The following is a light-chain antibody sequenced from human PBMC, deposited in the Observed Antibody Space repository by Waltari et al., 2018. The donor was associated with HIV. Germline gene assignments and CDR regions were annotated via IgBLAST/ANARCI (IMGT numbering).Light chain of an antibody. V-gene: IGKV1-39*01. CDR3: QQGHTTPRT. Sequence: DIQMTQSPSSLSAAVGDSVNITCLASQNIYSFLNWYQHKPGKVPKVLIYAASTLENGVPSRFRGTGSSTDFTLTINNVQPEDIATYFCQQGHTTPRTFGQGTNVEIK. CDR2: AAS. CDR1: QNIYSF. J-gene: IGKJ2*01.